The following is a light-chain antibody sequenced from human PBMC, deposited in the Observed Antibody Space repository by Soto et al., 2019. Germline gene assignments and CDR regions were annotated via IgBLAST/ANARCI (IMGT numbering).Light chain of an antibody. CDR1: QRIITY. CDR2: AAS. J-gene: IGKJ5*01. CDR3: QQSYSTPIT. V-gene: IGKV1-39*01. Sequence: DIQMTQSPSSLSASVGDRVTITCRASQRIITYLNWYQQKPGKAPKVLIYAASSLQSGVPSRFSGSGSGTDFTLTISSLQPEDFATYYCQQSYSTPITVGQGTRLESK.